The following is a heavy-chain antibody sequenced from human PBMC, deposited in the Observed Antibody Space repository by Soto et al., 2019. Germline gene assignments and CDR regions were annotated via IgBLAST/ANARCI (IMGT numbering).Heavy chain of an antibody. Sequence: SQTLSLTCAISGDSVSSNSAAWNWIRQSPSRGLEWLGRTYYRSKWYNDYAVSVKSRITINPDTSKNQFSLQLNSVTPEDTAVYYCAIGISYYAMLTGPEAYYFDYGGQGPLV. D-gene: IGHD3-9*01. CDR3: AIGISYYAMLTGPEAYYFDY. J-gene: IGHJ4*02. CDR2: TYYRSKWYN. CDR1: GDSVSSNSAA. V-gene: IGHV6-1*01.